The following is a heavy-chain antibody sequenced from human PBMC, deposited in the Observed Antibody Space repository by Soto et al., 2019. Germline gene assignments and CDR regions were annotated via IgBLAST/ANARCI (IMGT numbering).Heavy chain of an antibody. Sequence: EVQLLESGGGLLQPGGSLRLSCADSGFTCNNYAMNWVRQAPGKGLECVSGITGGGTTTFYADSVKGRFSISRDNSDNTLYLQLNDLRAGDTALYYCANESTMTSRGSFDYWGRGTLVTVSS. CDR3: ANESTMTSRGSFDY. D-gene: IGHD6-19*01. CDR2: ITGGGTTT. J-gene: IGHJ4*02. CDR1: GFTCNNYA. V-gene: IGHV3-23*01.